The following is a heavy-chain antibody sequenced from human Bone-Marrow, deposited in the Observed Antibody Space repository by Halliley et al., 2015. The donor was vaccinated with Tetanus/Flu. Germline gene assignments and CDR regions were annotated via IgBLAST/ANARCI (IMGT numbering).Heavy chain of an antibody. CDR2: ISSSGSYK. CDR1: GFTFGSSE. V-gene: IGHV3-48*03. CDR3: ARAHYDSSGYARDAFDV. Sequence: CAASGFTFGSSEMNWVRQAPGKGPEWVSYISSSGSYKYYADLMKGRFTISRDNAKNSLYLQMNSLRVEDTAVYYCARAHYDSSGYARDAFDVWGQGTVVTVSS. J-gene: IGHJ3*01. D-gene: IGHD3-22*01.